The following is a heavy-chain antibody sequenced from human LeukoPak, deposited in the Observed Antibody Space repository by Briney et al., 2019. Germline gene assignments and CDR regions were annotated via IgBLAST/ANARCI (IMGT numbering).Heavy chain of an antibody. Sequence: GGSLRLSCAASEFTFSSYAMSWVRQAPGKGLEWVSCISASGGTTYYADSVKGRFTISRDKSRNTLYLQMNSLRAEDTAVYYCAKDLTGHTTPLFDYWGQGTLVIVSS. V-gene: IGHV3-23*01. CDR1: EFTFSSYA. CDR3: AKDLTGHTTPLFDY. CDR2: ISASGGTT. D-gene: IGHD3-9*01. J-gene: IGHJ4*02.